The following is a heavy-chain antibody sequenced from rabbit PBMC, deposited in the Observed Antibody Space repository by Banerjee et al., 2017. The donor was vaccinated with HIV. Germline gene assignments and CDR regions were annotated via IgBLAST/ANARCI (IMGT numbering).Heavy chain of an antibody. D-gene: IGHD2-1*01. CDR3: VRDQAGDADYGPYYLNL. CDR1: GFDFNRNA. J-gene: IGHJ4*01. V-gene: IGHV1S47*01. Sequence: EESGGDLVKPGASLTLTCKASGFDFNRNAMCWVRQAPGKGLEWIGTIVFSVTTYYASWAKGRFTISSHNAQNTLYLQLSSLTAADTATYFCVRDQAGDADYGPYYLNLWGPGTLVTVS. CDR2: IVFSVTT.